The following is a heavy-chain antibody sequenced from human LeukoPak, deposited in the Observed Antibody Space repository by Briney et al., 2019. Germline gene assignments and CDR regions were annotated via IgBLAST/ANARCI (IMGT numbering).Heavy chain of an antibody. CDR1: GITFSSYA. J-gene: IGHJ4*02. V-gene: IGHV3-30-3*01. CDR2: ISYDGSNK. D-gene: IGHD2-15*01. Sequence: GGSLRLSCAASGITFSSYAMHWVRQAPGKGLEWVAVISYDGSNKYYADSVKGRFTISRDNSKNTLYLQMNSLRAEDTAVYYCARLVVVAATVDYWGQGTLVTVSS. CDR3: ARLVVVAATVDY.